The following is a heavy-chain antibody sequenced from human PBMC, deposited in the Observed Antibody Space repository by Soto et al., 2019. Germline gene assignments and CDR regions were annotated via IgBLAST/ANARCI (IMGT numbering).Heavy chain of an antibody. CDR2: ISGSGGST. CDR3: ARGGKWPFRATAATYYYYGMDV. J-gene: IGHJ6*02. V-gene: IGHV3-23*01. Sequence: PGGSLRLSCAASGFTFSSYAMSWVRQAPGKGLEWVSAISGSGGSTYYADSVKGRFTISRDNSKNTLYLQMNSLRAEDTAVYYCARGGKWPFRATAATYYYYGMDVWGQGTTVTVSS. D-gene: IGHD3-10*01. CDR1: GFTFSSYA.